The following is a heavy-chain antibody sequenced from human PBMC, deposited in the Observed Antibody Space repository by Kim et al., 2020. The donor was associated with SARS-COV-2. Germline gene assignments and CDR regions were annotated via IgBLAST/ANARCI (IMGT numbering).Heavy chain of an antibody. J-gene: IGHJ2*01. CDR2: IKSKTNGETT. D-gene: IGHD6-13*01. V-gene: IGHV3-15*01. CDR1: GFTFSDAW. CDR3: STYSGYSSSWYF. Sequence: GGSLRLSCAASGFTFSDAWMSWVRQAPGKGLEWIGRIKSKTNGETTDYAAPVKGRFTISRDDSRNTLYLQMNSLKTEDTAVYYCSTYSGYSSSWYF.